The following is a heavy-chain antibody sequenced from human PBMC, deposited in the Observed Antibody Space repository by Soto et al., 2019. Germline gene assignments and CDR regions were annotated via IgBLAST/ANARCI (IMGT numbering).Heavy chain of an antibody. V-gene: IGHV3-30*18. CDR3: AKDRWGMTTVINLYFQH. CDR1: GFTFSSYS. Sequence: GGSLRLSCAASGFTFSSYSMNWVRQAPGKGLEWVAVISYDGSNKYYADSVKGRFTISRDNSKNTLYLQMNSLRAEDTAVYYCAKDRWGMTTVINLYFQHWGQGTLVTVSS. CDR2: ISYDGSNK. J-gene: IGHJ1*01. D-gene: IGHD4-17*01.